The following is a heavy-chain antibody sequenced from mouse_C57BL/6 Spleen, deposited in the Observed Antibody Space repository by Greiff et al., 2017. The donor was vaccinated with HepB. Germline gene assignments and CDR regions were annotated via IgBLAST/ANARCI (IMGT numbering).Heavy chain of an antibody. J-gene: IGHJ1*03. CDR2: IYPGDGDT. Sequence: QVQLKESGAELVKPGASVKISCKASGYAFSSYWMNWVKQRPGKGLEWIGQIYPGDGDTNYNGKFKGKATLTADKSSSTAYMQLSSLTSEDSAVYFCARATVVARDWYFDVWGTGTTVTVSS. CDR1: GYAFSSYW. D-gene: IGHD1-1*01. CDR3: ARATVVARDWYFDV. V-gene: IGHV1-80*01.